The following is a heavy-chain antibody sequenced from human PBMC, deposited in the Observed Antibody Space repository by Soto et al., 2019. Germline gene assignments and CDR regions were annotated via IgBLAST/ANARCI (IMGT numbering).Heavy chain of an antibody. D-gene: IGHD1-26*01. J-gene: IGHJ4*02. Sequence: PSETLSLTCAVSGYSISSGYYWGWIRQPPGKGLEWIGSIYHSGSTYYNPSLKSRVTISVGTSKNQFSLKLSSVTAADTAVYYCARAPEGAAFDYWGQGTLVTVSS. CDR3: ARAPEGAAFDY. CDR2: IYHSGST. V-gene: IGHV4-38-2*01. CDR1: GYSISSGYY.